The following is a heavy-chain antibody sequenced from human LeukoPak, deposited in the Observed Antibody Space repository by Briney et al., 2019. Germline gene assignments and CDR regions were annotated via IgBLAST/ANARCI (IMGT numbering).Heavy chain of an antibody. D-gene: IGHD1-14*01. CDR3: AKDVGGTNFHYMDV. CDR2: ISGSGDST. CDR1: GFTFTSFA. V-gene: IGHV3-23*01. J-gene: IGHJ6*03. Sequence: AGGSLRLSCAASGFTFTSFALTWVRQAPGEGPEWVSTISGSGDSTYYADSVQGRFTISRDNSKNTLYVQMSSLRVEDTAVYYCAKDVGGTNFHYMDVWGKGTTVTVSS.